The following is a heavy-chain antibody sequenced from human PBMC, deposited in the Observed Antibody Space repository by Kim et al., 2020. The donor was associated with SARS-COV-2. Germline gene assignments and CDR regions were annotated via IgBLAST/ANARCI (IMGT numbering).Heavy chain of an antibody. CDR1: GGSISSYY. D-gene: IGHD2-15*01. CDR2: IYYSGST. V-gene: IGHV4-59*01. Sequence: SQTLSLTCTVSGGSISSYYWSWIRQPPGKGLEWIGYIYYSGSTNYNPSLKSRVTISVDTSKNQFSLKLSSVTAADTAVYYCARRPRKYCSGGSCYSYGMDVWGQGTTVTVSS. J-gene: IGHJ6*02. CDR3: ARRPRKYCSGGSCYSYGMDV.